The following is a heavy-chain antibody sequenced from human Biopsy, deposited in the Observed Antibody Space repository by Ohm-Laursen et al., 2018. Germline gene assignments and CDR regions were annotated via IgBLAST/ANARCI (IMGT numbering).Heavy chain of an antibody. CDR2: IREHGNEE. D-gene: IGHD5/OR15-5a*01. V-gene: IGHV3-7*01. CDR3: ARDLRGHWFFDL. CDR1: GITFNSDW. Sequence: SLRLSCAASGITFNSDWMSWVRQAPGKGLEWVAIIREHGNEEFYVDSVKGRFTISRDDSKNTLYLQMNSLRVEDTAVFYCARDLRGHWFFDLWGRGTLVTVSS. J-gene: IGHJ2*01.